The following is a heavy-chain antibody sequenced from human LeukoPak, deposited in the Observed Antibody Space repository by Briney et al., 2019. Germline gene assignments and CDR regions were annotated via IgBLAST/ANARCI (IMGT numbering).Heavy chain of an antibody. CDR1: GFTFSSYA. CDR3: ARDHGSYYYFDY. Sequence: PGGSLRLSCAASGFTFSSYAMHWVRQAPGKGLEWVAVISYDGSNKYYADSVKGRFTTSRDNSKNTLYLQMNSLRAEDTAVYYCARDHGSYYYFDYWGQGALVTVSS. CDR2: ISYDGSNK. J-gene: IGHJ4*02. D-gene: IGHD1-26*01. V-gene: IGHV3-30-3*01.